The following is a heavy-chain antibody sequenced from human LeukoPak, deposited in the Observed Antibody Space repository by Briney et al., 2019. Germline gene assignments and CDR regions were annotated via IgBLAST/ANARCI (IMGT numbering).Heavy chain of an antibody. CDR1: GGSISSYY. CDR3: ARVRGSYYSVLDY. Sequence: SETLSLTCTVSGGSISSYYWSWIRQPPGKGLEWIGYIYYSGSTNCNPSLKGRVTISVDTSKNQFSLKLSSVTAADTAVYYCARVRGSYYSVLDYWGQGTLVTVSS. V-gene: IGHV4-59*01. CDR2: IYYSGST. D-gene: IGHD1-26*01. J-gene: IGHJ4*02.